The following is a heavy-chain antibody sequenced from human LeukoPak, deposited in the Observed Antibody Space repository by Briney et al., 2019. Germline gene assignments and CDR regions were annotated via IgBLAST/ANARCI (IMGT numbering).Heavy chain of an antibody. V-gene: IGHV1-46*01. Sequence: ASVKVSCKAPGYIFTSYNMYWVRQAPGQGLVWMGIINSSGGSTNYAQKFQGRVTMTRDTSTSTVYMELSSLRSEDTAVYYCARFAVHRRLTVAGQFGLDYWGQGTLVTVSS. J-gene: IGHJ4*02. D-gene: IGHD6-19*01. CDR2: INSSGGST. CDR1: GYIFTSYN. CDR3: ARFAVHRRLTVAGQFGLDY.